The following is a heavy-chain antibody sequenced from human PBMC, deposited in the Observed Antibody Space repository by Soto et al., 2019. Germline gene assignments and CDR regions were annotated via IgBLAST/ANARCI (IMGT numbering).Heavy chain of an antibody. Sequence: SVKVSCKASGGAFRSYSISWVLQAPGQGLEWMGGIIPIFGTANYAQKFQGRVTITADESTSTAYMELSSLRSEDTAVYYCATPNASSGYYEGRSYYYYYDMDIWGQGTTVTVSS. J-gene: IGHJ6*02. D-gene: IGHD3-22*01. CDR1: GGAFRSYS. CDR2: IIPIFGTA. V-gene: IGHV1-69*13. CDR3: ATPNASSGYYEGRSYYYYYDMDI.